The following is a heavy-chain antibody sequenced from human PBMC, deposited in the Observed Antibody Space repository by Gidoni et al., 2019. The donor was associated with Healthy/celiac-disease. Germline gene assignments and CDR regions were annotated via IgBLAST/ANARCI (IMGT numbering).Heavy chain of an antibody. J-gene: IGHJ4*02. CDR1: GFPFSSYA. CDR3: ARDGLATSSWWYFDY. CDR2: ISYDGSNK. Sequence: QVQLVASGGGVVQPGRSLRLSCAASGFPFSSYALHWVRQAPGKGLEWVAVISYDGSNKYYADSVKGRFTISRDNSKNTLYLQMNSLRAEDTAVYYCARDGLATSSWWYFDYWGQGTLVTVSS. D-gene: IGHD6-13*01. V-gene: IGHV3-30-3*01.